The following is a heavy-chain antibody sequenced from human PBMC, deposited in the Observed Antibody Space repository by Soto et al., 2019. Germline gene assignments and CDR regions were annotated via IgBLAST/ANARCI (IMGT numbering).Heavy chain of an antibody. J-gene: IGHJ5*02. CDR1: GYTFTSYY. Sequence: QVQLVQSGAEVKKPGASVKVSCKASGYTFTSYYMHWVRQAPGQGLEWMGIINPSGGSTSYAQKFQGRVTMTRDTSTSTVYMELSSLRSEDTAVYYCARELTGTGYSSSLPFDPWGQGTLVTVSS. D-gene: IGHD6-13*01. CDR2: INPSGGST. CDR3: ARELTGTGYSSSLPFDP. V-gene: IGHV1-46*03.